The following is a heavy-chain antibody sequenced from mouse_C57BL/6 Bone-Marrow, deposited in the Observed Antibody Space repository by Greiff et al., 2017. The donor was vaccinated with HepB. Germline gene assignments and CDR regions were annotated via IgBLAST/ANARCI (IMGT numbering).Heavy chain of an antibody. CDR1: GYAFSSSW. J-gene: IGHJ4*01. Sequence: VQLVESGPELVKPGASVKISCKVSGYAFSSSWLNWVKQRPGKGLEWFGRIYPGDGDTNYNGKFKGKTTMTADKTSSTAYMQFSSLTPKDSAVYFCARWEALVAMDYWGQGTSVTVSS. CDR2: IYPGDGDT. D-gene: IGHD1-3*01. V-gene: IGHV1-82*01. CDR3: ARWEALVAMDY.